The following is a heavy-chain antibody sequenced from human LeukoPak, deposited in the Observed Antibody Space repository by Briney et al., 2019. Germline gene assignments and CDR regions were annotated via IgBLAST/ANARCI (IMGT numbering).Heavy chain of an antibody. Sequence: GGSLRLSCAASGFTFSTYGMHWVRQAPGKGLEWVAFIRYDGSHKYYTDFVRGRFTISRDNSKNTLYLQMNNLRAEDTALYYCAKISGYNPFDYWGQGTLVTVSS. V-gene: IGHV3-30*02. J-gene: IGHJ4*02. CDR2: IRYDGSHK. CDR3: AKISGYNPFDY. CDR1: GFTFSTYG. D-gene: IGHD3-22*01.